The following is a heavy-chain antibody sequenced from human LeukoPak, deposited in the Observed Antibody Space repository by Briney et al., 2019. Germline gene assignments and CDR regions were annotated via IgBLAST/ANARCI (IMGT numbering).Heavy chain of an antibody. J-gene: IGHJ5*02. CDR3: ARQGYCSGGSCTGAHWFDP. CDR1: GGTFSSYA. D-gene: IGHD2-15*01. Sequence: GASVKVSCKASGGTFSSYAISWVRQAPRQGLEWMGRIIPIFGIANYAQKFQGRVTITADKSTSTAYMELSSLRSEDTAVYYCARQGYCSGGSCTGAHWFDPWGQGTLVTVSS. CDR2: IIPIFGIA. V-gene: IGHV1-69*04.